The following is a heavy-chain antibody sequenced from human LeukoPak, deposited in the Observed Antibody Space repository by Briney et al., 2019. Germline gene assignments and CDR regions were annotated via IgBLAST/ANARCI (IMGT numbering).Heavy chain of an antibody. CDR2: INHSGST. V-gene: IGHV4-34*01. Sequence: SETLSLTCAVYGGSFSGYYWSWIRQPPGKGLEWIGEINHSGSTNYNPSLKSRVTISVDTSKNQFSLKLSSVTAADTAVYYCARPRGYSYGYRDWGQGTLVTVSS. J-gene: IGHJ4*02. CDR1: GGSFSGYY. D-gene: IGHD5-18*01. CDR3: ARPRGYSYGYRD.